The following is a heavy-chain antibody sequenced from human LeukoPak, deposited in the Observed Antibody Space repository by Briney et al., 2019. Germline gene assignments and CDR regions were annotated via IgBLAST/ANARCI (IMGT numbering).Heavy chain of an antibody. CDR2: IYPGDSDT. CDR3: ARPGQLGEYTPYYFDF. J-gene: IGHJ4*02. Sequence: GESLKISCKGSGYSFTTYWIGWVRQMPGKGLEWMGIIYPGDSDTRYSPSFQGQVTISADKSISTAYLQWSSLKASDTAMYYCARPGQLGEYTPYYFDFWGQGTLVTVSS. CDR1: GYSFTTYW. D-gene: IGHD3-16*01. V-gene: IGHV5-51*01.